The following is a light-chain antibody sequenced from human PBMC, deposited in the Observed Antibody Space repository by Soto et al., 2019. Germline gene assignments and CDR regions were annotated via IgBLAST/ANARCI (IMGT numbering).Light chain of an antibody. Sequence: DIQMTQSPSSLSASVGDRVTITCRASQSIRTYLNWYQQKPGKAPNLLIYAASTLQSGVPSRFSGSGSGTDFTLTISSLQPEDFATYFCHQSFNTVMYTFGQGTKLEIK. J-gene: IGKJ2*01. CDR1: QSIRTY. CDR3: HQSFNTVMYT. V-gene: IGKV1-39*01. CDR2: AAS.